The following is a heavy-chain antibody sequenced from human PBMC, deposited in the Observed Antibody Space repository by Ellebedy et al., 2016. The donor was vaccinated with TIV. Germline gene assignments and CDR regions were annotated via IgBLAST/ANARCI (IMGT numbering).Heavy chain of an antibody. J-gene: IGHJ4*02. V-gene: IGHV3-74*03. Sequence: GESLKISCAASGFTFSSYWMHWVRQAPGKGLVWVSRIKFDGSYTTYADSLKGRFTISRDNAKNPLYLQMNSLRAEDTAVHYCSTGGSGYLNYWGQGTLVTVSS. CDR1: GFTFSSYW. CDR2: IKFDGSYT. D-gene: IGHD3-3*01. CDR3: STGGSGYLNY.